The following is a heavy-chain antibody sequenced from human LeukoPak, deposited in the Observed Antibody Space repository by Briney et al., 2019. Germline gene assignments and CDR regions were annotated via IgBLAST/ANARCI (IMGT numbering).Heavy chain of an antibody. CDR3: ARGDSEYYDFWSGETPARPFDY. Sequence: WGSLRLSCAASGFTFSSYAMSWVRQAPGKGLEWVSAISGSGGSTYYADPVKGRFTISRDNSKNTLYLQMNSLRAEDTAVYYCARGDSEYYDFWSGETPARPFDYRGQGTLVTVSS. CDR1: GFTFSSYA. V-gene: IGHV3-23*01. J-gene: IGHJ4*02. CDR2: ISGSGGST. D-gene: IGHD3-3*01.